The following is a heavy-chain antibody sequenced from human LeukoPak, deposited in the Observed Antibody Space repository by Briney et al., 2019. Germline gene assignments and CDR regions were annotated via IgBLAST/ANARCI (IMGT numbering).Heavy chain of an antibody. CDR3: ARVIKYSFSVGCFDP. CDR2: INTNTGNP. D-gene: IGHD1-26*01. J-gene: IGHJ5*02. Sequence: ASVKVSCKASGYRLTSYAMNWVRQAPGQGLEWMGWINTNTGNPTYAQGFTGRFVFSLDTSITTAYLQISSLRAEDTAVYYCARVIKYSFSVGCFDPWGQGTQVTVSS. CDR1: GYRLTSYA. V-gene: IGHV7-4-1*02.